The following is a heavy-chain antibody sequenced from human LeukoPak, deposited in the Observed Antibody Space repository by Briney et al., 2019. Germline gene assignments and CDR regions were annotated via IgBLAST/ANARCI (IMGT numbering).Heavy chain of an antibody. D-gene: IGHD3-10*01. CDR1: GFTFNSYG. CDR2: TSHDGSNE. V-gene: IGHV3-30*18. J-gene: IGHJ4*02. Sequence: GGSLRLSCAASGFTFNSYGMHGVRQSPGKGLEWVAVTSHDGSNEYYADSVKGRFTISRGNSKNTLYLQMNSLRAEDTAVYYCAKEGYAGSGSYPDYSGQGTLVTVSS. CDR3: AKEGYAGSGSYPDY.